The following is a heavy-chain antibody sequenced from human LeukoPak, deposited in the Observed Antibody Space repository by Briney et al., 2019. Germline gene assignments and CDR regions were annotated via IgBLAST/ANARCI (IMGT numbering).Heavy chain of an antibody. CDR2: IYYSGST. D-gene: IGHD3-22*01. CDR3: ARSSVVTGGFDP. J-gene: IGHJ5*02. CDR1: GGSISSSSYY. V-gene: IGHV4-39*01. Sequence: SETLSLTXTVSGGSISSSSYYWGWIRQPPGKGLEWIGSIYYSGSTYYNPSLKSRVTISVDTSKNQFSLKLSSVTAADTAVYYCARSSVVTGGFDPWGQGTLVTVSS.